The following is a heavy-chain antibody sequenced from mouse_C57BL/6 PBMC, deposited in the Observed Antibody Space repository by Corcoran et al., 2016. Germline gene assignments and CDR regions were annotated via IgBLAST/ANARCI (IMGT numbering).Heavy chain of an antibody. Sequence: EVQLQQSGPELVKPGASVKISCMASGYTFTDYYMNWVKQSHGKSLEWIGDINPNNGGTSYNQKFKGKATLTVDKSSSTAYMELRSLTSEDSAVYYCARYGPNYFDYWGQGTTLTVSS. D-gene: IGHD2-10*02. CDR2: INPNNGGT. J-gene: IGHJ2*01. CDR3: ARYGPNYFDY. CDR1: GYTFTDYY. V-gene: IGHV1-26*01.